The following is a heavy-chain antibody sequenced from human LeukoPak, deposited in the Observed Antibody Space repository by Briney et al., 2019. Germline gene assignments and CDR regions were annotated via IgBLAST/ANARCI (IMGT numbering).Heavy chain of an antibody. CDR1: GFTFSIYS. V-gene: IGHV3-21*04. CDR2: ISSQSIYI. J-gene: IGHJ4*02. Sequence: GGSLRLSCEASGFTFSIYSMNWVRQVPGKRLEWVSSISSQSIYIYYADSVKGRFTISRDNSKNSLYLQMNSLRTEDTALYYCAKGIAAAGYFDYWGQGTLVTVSS. D-gene: IGHD6-13*01. CDR3: AKGIAAAGYFDY.